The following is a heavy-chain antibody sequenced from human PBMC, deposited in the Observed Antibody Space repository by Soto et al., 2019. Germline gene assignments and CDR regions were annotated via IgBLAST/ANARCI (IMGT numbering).Heavy chain of an antibody. CDR1: GFPFSSYA. Sequence: PGGSLRLSCAASGFPFSSYAMSWVRQAPGKGLEWVSAISGSGGSTYYADYVKGRLTISRDNSKNTLYRQMNSLRAEDTAVYYCAKAHCSGGSCYSALDYWGQGTLVTVSS. D-gene: IGHD2-15*01. CDR3: AKAHCSGGSCYSALDY. J-gene: IGHJ4*02. CDR2: ISGSGGST. V-gene: IGHV3-23*01.